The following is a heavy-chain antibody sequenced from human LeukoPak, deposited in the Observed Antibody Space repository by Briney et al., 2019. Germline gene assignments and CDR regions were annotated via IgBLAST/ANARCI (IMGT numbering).Heavy chain of an antibody. V-gene: IGHV3-30*18. J-gene: IGHJ4*02. Sequence: GGSLRLSCAASGFTFRNFVMHWVRQAPGKGLEWVAGILNDGSNTDYADSVKGRFTVSRDNSENTLYLQMNSLRAEDTAVYYCAKAWGQLYFDHWGQGTLVTVSS. CDR2: ILNDGSNT. CDR3: AKAWGQLYFDH. D-gene: IGHD3-16*01. CDR1: GFTFRNFV.